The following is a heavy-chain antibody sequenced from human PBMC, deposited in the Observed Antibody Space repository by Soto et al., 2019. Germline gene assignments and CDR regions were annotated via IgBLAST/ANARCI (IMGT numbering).Heavy chain of an antibody. V-gene: IGHV1-3*01. CDR1: GYTFTSYA. CDR2: INAGNGNT. CDR3: ARTGGSGYDIYYYYYMDV. J-gene: IGHJ6*03. D-gene: IGHD5-12*01. Sequence: ASVKVSCKASGYTFTSYAMHWVRQDPGQRLEWMGWINAGNGNTKYSQKFQGRVTITRDTSASTAYMELSSLRSEDTAVYYCARTGGSGYDIYYYYYMDVWGKGTTVTVSS.